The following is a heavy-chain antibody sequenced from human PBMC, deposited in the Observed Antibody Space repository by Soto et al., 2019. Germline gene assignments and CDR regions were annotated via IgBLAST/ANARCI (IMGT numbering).Heavy chain of an antibody. CDR1: GYTFTSYG. Sequence: ASVKVSCKASGYTFTSYGISWVRQAPGQGLEWMGWISAYNGNTNYAQKLQGRVTMTTDTSTSTAYMELRSLRSDDTAVYYCARAEGVATILGPPFDYWGQGTLVTVSS. CDR2: ISAYNGNT. V-gene: IGHV1-18*01. J-gene: IGHJ4*02. D-gene: IGHD5-12*01. CDR3: ARAEGVATILGPPFDY.